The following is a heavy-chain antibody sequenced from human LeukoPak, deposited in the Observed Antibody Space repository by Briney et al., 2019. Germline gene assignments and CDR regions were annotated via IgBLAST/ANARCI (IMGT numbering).Heavy chain of an antibody. CDR1: GLTVSSNY. Sequence: GGSLRLSCAASGLTVSSNYMSWVRQAAGKGLEWVSVIYRGGSTDYADSVKGRFTISRDNSKNTLYLQMNSLRPEDTAVYYCARSMEASSYYYGMDVWGQGTTVTVSS. V-gene: IGHV3-66*01. J-gene: IGHJ6*02. CDR3: ARSMEASSYYYGMDV. D-gene: IGHD2/OR15-2a*01. CDR2: IYRGGST.